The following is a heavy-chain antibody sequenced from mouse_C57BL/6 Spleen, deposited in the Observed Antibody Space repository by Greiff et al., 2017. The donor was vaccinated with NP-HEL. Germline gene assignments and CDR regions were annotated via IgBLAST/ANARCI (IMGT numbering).Heavy chain of an antibody. CDR1: GYAFSSSW. Sequence: VQLQQSGPELVKPGASVKISCKASGYAFSSSWMNWVKQRPGKGLEWIGRIYPGDGDTNYNGKFKGKATLTADKSSSTAYMQLSSLTSEDSAVYFCARWEYFDYWGQGTTLTVSS. CDR2: IYPGDGDT. CDR3: ARWEYFDY. D-gene: IGHD4-1*01. J-gene: IGHJ2*01. V-gene: IGHV1-82*01.